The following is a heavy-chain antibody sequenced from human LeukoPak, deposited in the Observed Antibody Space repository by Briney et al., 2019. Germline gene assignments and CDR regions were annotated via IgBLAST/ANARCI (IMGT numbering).Heavy chain of an antibody. CDR1: GYTFTSYY. V-gene: IGHV1-46*01. CDR2: INPSGGST. D-gene: IGHD2-2*01. Sequence: ASVKVSCKASGYTFTSYYMHWVRQAPGQGLEWMGIINPSGGSTSYAQKFQGRVTMTRDMSTSTVYMELSSLRSEDTAVYYCARAGDIVVVGNWFDPWGRGTLVTVSS. J-gene: IGHJ5*02. CDR3: ARAGDIVVVGNWFDP.